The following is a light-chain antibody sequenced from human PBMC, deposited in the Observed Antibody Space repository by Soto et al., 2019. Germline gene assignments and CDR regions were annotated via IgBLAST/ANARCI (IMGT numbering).Light chain of an antibody. CDR2: DAS. CDR3: QQYNNWSPMT. CDR1: QSVSNN. V-gene: IGKV3-15*01. J-gene: IGKJ1*01. Sequence: ILMTQSPATLSVSPGERATLSCRASQSVSNNLAWYQQKPGQAPRLLIYDASTRATGIPARFSGSGSGTVFTLTISGLQCADFAVYYCQQYNNWSPMTVGQGTKVEIK.